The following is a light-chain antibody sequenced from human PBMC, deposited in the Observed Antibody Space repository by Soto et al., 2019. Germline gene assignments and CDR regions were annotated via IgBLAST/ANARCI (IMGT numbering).Light chain of an antibody. CDR3: QQRTNWPLT. CDR2: DAS. J-gene: IGKJ4*01. V-gene: IGKV3-11*01. Sequence: EIVLTQSPATLSFSPGGRATLSCRASQSVDKYLVWYQQKPGQAPRLLIYDASSRATGIPARFSGSGSGTDFSLTITSLEPEDFAVYYCQQRTNWPLTFGGGTKLEIK. CDR1: QSVDKY.